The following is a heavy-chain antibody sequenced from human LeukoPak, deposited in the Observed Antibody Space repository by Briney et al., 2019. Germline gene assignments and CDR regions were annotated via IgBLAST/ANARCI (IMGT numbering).Heavy chain of an antibody. Sequence: GGSLRLSCAASGFTFSSYGMHWVRQAPGKGLEWVAVISYDGSNKYYADSVQGRFTISRDNSKNTLYLQMNSLRAEDTAVYYCAKPRTVADTTLDYWGQGTLVTVSS. CDR2: ISYDGSNK. CDR3: AKPRTVADTTLDY. CDR1: GFTFSSYG. D-gene: IGHD6-19*01. J-gene: IGHJ4*02. V-gene: IGHV3-30*18.